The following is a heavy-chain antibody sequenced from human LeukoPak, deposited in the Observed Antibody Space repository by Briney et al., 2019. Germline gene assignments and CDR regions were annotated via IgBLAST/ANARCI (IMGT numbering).Heavy chain of an antibody. Sequence: SETLSLTCTVSGGSISSYYWSWIRQPPGKGLEWIGYIYYSGSTNYNPSLKSRVTISVDTSKSQFSLKLSSVTAADTAVYYCARPAYGDYFDAFDIWGQGTMVTVSS. J-gene: IGHJ3*02. CDR2: IYYSGST. V-gene: IGHV4-59*01. CDR1: GGSISSYY. D-gene: IGHD4-17*01. CDR3: ARPAYGDYFDAFDI.